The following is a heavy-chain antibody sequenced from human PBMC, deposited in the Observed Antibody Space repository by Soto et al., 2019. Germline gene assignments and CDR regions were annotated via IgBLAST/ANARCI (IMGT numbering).Heavy chain of an antibody. CDR3: ARGTHSGTWYAVY. D-gene: IGHD6-13*01. Sequence: SETLSLTCTVSGGSITSSYWSWIRRPPGKGLEWIAYIYDTGISGYTPSTSYNPSLKSRVTMSVDTSKNQFSLKLSSVTAADTAVYYCARGTHSGTWYAVYWGQGTLVTVSS. CDR2: IYDTGISGYTPST. V-gene: IGHV4-59*12. CDR1: GGSITSSY. J-gene: IGHJ4*02.